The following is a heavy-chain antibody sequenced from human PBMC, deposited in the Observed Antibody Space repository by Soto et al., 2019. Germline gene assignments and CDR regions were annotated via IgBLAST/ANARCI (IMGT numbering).Heavy chain of an antibody. CDR1: GLTFSSYW. V-gene: IGHV3-74*01. D-gene: IGHD1-1*01. CDR3: ALSHPVTTDY. Sequence: EVQLVESGGGLVQPGGSLRLSCAASGLTFSSYWMHWVRQAPGKGLVWVSRINSDGSSTSYADSVKGRFTISRDNPKNPLYLQINSLSPEHTAFSYCALSHPVTTDYWGQGTLVPVSS. J-gene: IGHJ4*02. CDR2: INSDGSST.